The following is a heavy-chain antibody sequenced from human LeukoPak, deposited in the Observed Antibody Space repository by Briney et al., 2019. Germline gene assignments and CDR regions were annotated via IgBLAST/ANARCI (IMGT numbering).Heavy chain of an antibody. CDR3: AKTLIRLSAFDI. D-gene: IGHD4-17*01. CDR2: ISSNGGST. Sequence: GGSLRLSCSASGFTFSSYAMHWVRQAPGKGLEYVSAISSNGGSTYYADSVKGRFTISRDNSKNTLYLQMNSLRAEDTAVYYCAKTLIRLSAFDIWGQGTMVTVSS. V-gene: IGHV3-64*04. CDR1: GFTFSSYA. J-gene: IGHJ3*02.